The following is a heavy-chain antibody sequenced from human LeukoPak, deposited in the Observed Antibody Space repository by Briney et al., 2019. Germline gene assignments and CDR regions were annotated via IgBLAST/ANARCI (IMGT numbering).Heavy chain of an antibody. CDR1: GDSVSSNSAA. J-gene: IGHJ4*02. Sequence: SQTLSLTCAISGDSVSSNSAAWHWIRQSPSRGLEWLGRTYYRSKWYNDYAVSVKSRITINPDTSKNQFSLQLNSVTPEDTAVYYCAREEAVAGTCFDYWGQGTLVTVSS. CDR3: AREEAVAGTCFDY. V-gene: IGHV6-1*01. CDR2: TYYRSKWYN. D-gene: IGHD6-19*01.